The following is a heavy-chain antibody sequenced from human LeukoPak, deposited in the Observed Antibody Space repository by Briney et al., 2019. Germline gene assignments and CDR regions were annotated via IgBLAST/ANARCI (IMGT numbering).Heavy chain of an antibody. CDR1: GFTFSTYG. CDR3: AREWRGSSTSSSGQAGEDY. V-gene: IGHV3-48*04. J-gene: IGHJ4*02. CDR2: ISSSSDSI. Sequence: GGSLRLSCAASGFTFSTYGMTWVRQAPGKGLEWISYISSSSDSIKYADSVKGRFTSSRDNAKNSLYPQMDSLRAEDTAVYYCAREWRGSSTSSSGQAGEDYWGQGTLVTVSS. D-gene: IGHD6-6*01.